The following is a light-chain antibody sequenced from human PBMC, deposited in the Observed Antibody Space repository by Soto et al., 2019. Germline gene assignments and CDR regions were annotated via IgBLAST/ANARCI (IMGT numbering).Light chain of an antibody. V-gene: IGKV3-20*01. J-gene: IGKJ2*01. CDR1: QSVSSSY. Sequence: EIVLTQSPGTLSLSPGERGTLSCRASQSVSSSYLAWYQQKPGQAPRLLIYGASSRATGIPDRFSGSGSGTDCTLTISRLEPEDFAVYYCHQYGSSTPFTFGHGTKLESK. CDR2: GAS. CDR3: HQYGSSTPFT.